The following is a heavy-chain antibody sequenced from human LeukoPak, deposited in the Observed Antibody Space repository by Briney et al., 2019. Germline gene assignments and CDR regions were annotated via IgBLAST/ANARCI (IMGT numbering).Heavy chain of an antibody. CDR3: ARDSSATLGDAFDI. V-gene: IGHV7-4-1*02. CDR1: GYIFTNYA. J-gene: IGHJ3*02. D-gene: IGHD3-22*01. CDR2: INTRTGNP. Sequence: ASVKVSCKTSGYIFTNYAMHWVRQAPGQGLEWVGWINTRTGNPMYAQGFTGRFVFSLDTSVSTAYLQISSLKTEDTAVYYCARDSSATLGDAFDIWGQGTMVTVSS.